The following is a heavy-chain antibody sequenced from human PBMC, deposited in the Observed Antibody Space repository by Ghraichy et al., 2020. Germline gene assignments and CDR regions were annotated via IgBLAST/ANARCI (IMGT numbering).Heavy chain of an antibody. V-gene: IGHV3-23*01. J-gene: IGHJ4*02. CDR3: AKGRNDIPN. CDR1: GFTFRIYA. D-gene: IGHD3-9*01. CDR2: IGGNGVNT. Sequence: GGSLRLSCAASGFTFRIYAMSWVRQAPGKGLEWVSAIGGNGVNTYYSDSVKGRFTISRDNSKNTLDLQMNSLRVEDTAVYYCAKGRNDIPNWGQGTLVTVS.